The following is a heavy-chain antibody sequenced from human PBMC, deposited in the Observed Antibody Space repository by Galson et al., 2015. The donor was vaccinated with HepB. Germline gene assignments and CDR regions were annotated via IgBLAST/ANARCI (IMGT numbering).Heavy chain of an antibody. CDR1: GYTFTGYY. CDR3: ARGGSSSTSIPDAFDI. V-gene: IGHV1-2*04. Sequence: SVKVSCKASGYTFTGYYMHWVRQAPGQGLEWMGWINPNSGGTNYAQKFQGWVTMTRDTSISTAYTELSRLRSDDTAVYYCARGGSSSTSIPDAFDIWGQGTMITVSS. J-gene: IGHJ3*02. CDR2: INPNSGGT. D-gene: IGHD2-2*01.